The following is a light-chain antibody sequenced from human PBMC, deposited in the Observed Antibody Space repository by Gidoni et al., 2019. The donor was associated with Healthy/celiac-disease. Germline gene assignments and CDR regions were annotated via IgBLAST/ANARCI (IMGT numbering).Light chain of an antibody. V-gene: IGLV1-44*01. Sequence: QSVLTQPPPASGTPGPRVTISCSGSSSNIGSNTVNWYQQLPGTAPKLLIYSNNQRPSGVPDRFSGSKSGTSASLAISGLQSEDEADYYCAAWDDSLNGVVFGGGTKLXVX. CDR2: SNN. J-gene: IGLJ2*01. CDR1: SSNIGSNT. CDR3: AAWDDSLNGVV.